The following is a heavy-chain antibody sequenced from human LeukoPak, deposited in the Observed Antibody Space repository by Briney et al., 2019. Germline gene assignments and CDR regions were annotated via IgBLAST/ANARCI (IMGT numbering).Heavy chain of an antibody. D-gene: IGHD2-2*01. CDR3: ATLMGSCSSTSCYGSFDY. CDR1: CGYISSSSYY. Sequence: PSETLSLTCTVSCGYISSSSYYWGWIRQPPGKGLEWIGNIYYSGTTYYNPSLKSRVTISVDTSKNQFSLKLSSVTAADTAVYYCATLMGSCSSTSCYGSFDYWGQGTLVTVSS. CDR2: IYYSGTT. V-gene: IGHV4-39*01. J-gene: IGHJ4*02.